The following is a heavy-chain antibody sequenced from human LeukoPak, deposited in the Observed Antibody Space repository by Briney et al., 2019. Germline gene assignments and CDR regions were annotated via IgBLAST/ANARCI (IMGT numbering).Heavy chain of an antibody. CDR3: GRRRGMGSLDY. J-gene: IGHJ4*02. CDR2: IKQDGSEK. V-gene: IGHV3-7*03. Sequence: GGSLRLSCAASGFTFSSYWMSWVRQAPGKGLEWVADIKQDGSEKNCVDSVRGRFTISRDNAKNSLYLQMNSLRAEDTAVYYCGRRRGMGSLDYWGQGTLVTVSS. D-gene: IGHD2-8*01. CDR1: GFTFSSYW.